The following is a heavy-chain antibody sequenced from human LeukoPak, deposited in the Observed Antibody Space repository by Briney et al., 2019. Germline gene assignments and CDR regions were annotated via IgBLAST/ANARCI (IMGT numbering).Heavy chain of an antibody. V-gene: IGHV3-21*01. Sequence: GSLRLSCAASGFTFSSYTMNWVRQAPGKGLEWVSSISPTSTFIYYADSVRGRFAISRDNAKNSLYLQVNSLRAEDTAVYYCARQEPYYFHYMDVWGKGTTVTVSS. CDR1: GFTFSSYT. J-gene: IGHJ6*03. CDR3: ARQEPYYFHYMDV. D-gene: IGHD1-14*01. CDR2: ISPTSTFI.